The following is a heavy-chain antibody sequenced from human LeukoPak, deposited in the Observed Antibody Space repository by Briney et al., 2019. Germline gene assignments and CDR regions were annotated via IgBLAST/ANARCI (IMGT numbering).Heavy chain of an antibody. D-gene: IGHD3-22*01. CDR2: ISGSDGST. CDR3: AKDKKYYDSSGSPYYYYGMDV. V-gene: IGHV3-23*01. Sequence: SGGSLRLSCAASGFTFSSYAMSWVRQAPGKGLEWVSVISGSDGSTYSADSVKGRFTISRDNSKNALYLQMNSLRAEDTAVYYCAKDKKYYDSSGSPYYYYGMDVGGQGPRSPSPQ. J-gene: IGHJ6*01. CDR1: GFTFSSYA.